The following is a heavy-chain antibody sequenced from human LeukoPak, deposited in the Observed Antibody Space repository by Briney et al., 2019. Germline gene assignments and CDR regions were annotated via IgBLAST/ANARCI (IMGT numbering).Heavy chain of an antibody. CDR1: HFKFEDFG. J-gene: IGHJ3*02. V-gene: IGHV3-9*01. CDR3: AKGHTIFSVVPDILDT. D-gene: IGHD2-21*02. CDR2: ISWNSGSA. Sequence: GGSLRLSCVASHFKFEDFGMYWVRQRPGRGLEWVAGISWNSGSAVYADSVEGRFSISRDNVKRSVFLEMTSLELEDTALYYCAKGHTIFSVVPDILDTWGRGTNVVVSS.